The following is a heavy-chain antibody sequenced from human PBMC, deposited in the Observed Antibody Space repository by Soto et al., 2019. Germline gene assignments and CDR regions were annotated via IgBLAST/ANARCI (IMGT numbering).Heavy chain of an antibody. CDR3: ARDRGAGHYGMAV. D-gene: IGHD3-16*01. CDR2: INPNSGDT. J-gene: IGHJ6*02. V-gene: IGHV1-2*02. CDR1: GYTFTVCY. Sequence: HVQLVQSGAEVKKPGAPVKVSCKASGYTFTVCYRHWVRQAPGQGPEWMGWINPNSGDTKYAQKYQGRVTMTRDTSISTAYMELSSLRSDDTAVYYCARDRGAGHYGMAVWGQGTTVTVSS.